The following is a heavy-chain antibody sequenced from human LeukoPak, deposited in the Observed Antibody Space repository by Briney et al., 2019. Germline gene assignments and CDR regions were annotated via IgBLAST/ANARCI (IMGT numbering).Heavy chain of an antibody. V-gene: IGHV3-48*01. CDR3: ARDEGGSSWYYFDY. J-gene: IGHJ4*02. CDR1: GFTFSSYS. CDR2: ISSSSSAI. Sequence: LSGRSLRLSCAASGFTFSSYSMNWVRQPPGKGLEWFSYISSSSSAIYYADSVKGRFTISRDNAKNSLYLQMNSLRAEDTAVYYCARDEGGSSWYYFDYWGQGTLVTVSS. D-gene: IGHD6-13*01.